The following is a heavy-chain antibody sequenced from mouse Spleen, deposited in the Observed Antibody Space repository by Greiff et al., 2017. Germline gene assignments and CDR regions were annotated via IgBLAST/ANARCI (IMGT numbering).Heavy chain of an antibody. CDR3: TRVLYGSSPYYYAMDY. D-gene: IGHD1-1*01. CDR2: IDPSDSYT. Sequence: QVQLQQPGAELVKPGASVKMSCKASGYTFTSYWMHWVKQRPGQGLEWIGVIDPSDSYTSYNQKFKGKATLTVDTSSSTAYMQLSSLTSEDSAVYYCTRVLYGSSPYYYAMDYWGQGTSVTVSS. V-gene: IGHV1S127*01. CDR1: GYTFTSYW. J-gene: IGHJ4*01.